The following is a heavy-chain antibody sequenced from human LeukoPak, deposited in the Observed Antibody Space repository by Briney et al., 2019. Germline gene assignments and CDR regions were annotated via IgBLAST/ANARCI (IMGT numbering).Heavy chain of an antibody. J-gene: IGHJ4*02. CDR2: IYYSGST. Sequence: PSQALSLTCTVSGGSISSGGYYWSWIRQHPGKGLEWIGYIYYSGSTYYNPSLKSRVTISVDTSKNQFSLKLSSVTAADTAVYYCARELGYYSSGSTNHFDHWGQGTLVTVSS. CDR1: GGSISSGGYY. CDR3: ARELGYYSSGSTNHFDH. V-gene: IGHV4-31*03. D-gene: IGHD3-10*01.